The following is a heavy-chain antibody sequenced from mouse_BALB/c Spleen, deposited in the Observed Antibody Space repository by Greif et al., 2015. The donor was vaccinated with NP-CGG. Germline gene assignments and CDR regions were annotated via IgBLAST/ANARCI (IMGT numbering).Heavy chain of an antibody. D-gene: IGHD4-1*01. Sequence: EVKVVESGGGLVQPGGSRKLSCAASGFTFSSFGMHWVRQAPEKGLEWVAYISSGSSTIYYADTVKGRFTISRDNPKNTLFLQMTSLRSEDTAMYYCARLTGGYYFDYWGQGTTLTVSS. CDR2: ISSGSSTI. J-gene: IGHJ2*01. V-gene: IGHV5-17*02. CDR3: ARLTGGYYFDY. CDR1: GFTFSSFG.